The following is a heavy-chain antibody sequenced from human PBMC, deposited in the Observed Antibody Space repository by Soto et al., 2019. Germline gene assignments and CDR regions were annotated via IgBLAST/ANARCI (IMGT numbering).Heavy chain of an antibody. V-gene: IGHV4-59*01. D-gene: IGHD2-2*01. CDR3: AMSVGVVVPAAKKYDAFDI. CDR1: GGSISSYY. Sequence: PSETLSLTCTVSGGSISSYYWSWIRQPPGKGLEWIGYIYYSGSTNYNPSLKSRVTISVDTSKNQFSLKLSSVTAADTAVYYCAMSVGVVVPAAKKYDAFDIWGQGTMVTVSS. CDR2: IYYSGST. J-gene: IGHJ3*02.